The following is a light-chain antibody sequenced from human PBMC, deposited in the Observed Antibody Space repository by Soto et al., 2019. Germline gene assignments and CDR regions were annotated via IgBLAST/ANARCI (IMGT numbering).Light chain of an antibody. Sequence: IPMTDSPSSLSASVLYRVTITCRTSQSISSLLAWYQQKPGKAPKLLIYDASSLESGVPSRFSGSGSGTEFTLTISSLQPDDFATYYCQQYNSNSLLTFGGGTKVDIK. CDR1: QSISSL. CDR2: DAS. CDR3: QQYNSNSLLT. J-gene: IGKJ4*01. V-gene: IGKV1-5*01.